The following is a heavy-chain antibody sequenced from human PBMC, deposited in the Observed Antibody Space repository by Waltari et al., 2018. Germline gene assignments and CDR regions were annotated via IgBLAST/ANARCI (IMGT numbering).Heavy chain of an antibody. CDR3: ARGDIVIVPAADNWFDP. J-gene: IGHJ5*02. Sequence: QVQLVQSGSEMKKPGASVKVSCKASGYTFINYGVNWVRQAPGQGLEWMRWINTNTGKPTYAQGFTGRFVFSSDTSVNTAYLQISNLKTEDTAVYYCARGDIVIVPAADNWFDPWGQGTLVTVSS. D-gene: IGHD2-15*01. V-gene: IGHV7-4-1*02. CDR2: INTNTGKP. CDR1: GYTFINYG.